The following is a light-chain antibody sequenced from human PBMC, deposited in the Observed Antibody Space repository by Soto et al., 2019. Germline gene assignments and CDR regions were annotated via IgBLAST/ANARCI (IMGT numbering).Light chain of an antibody. CDR1: QSVSSSF. V-gene: IGKV3-20*01. Sequence: EIVLAQSPGTLSLSPGERATLSCRASQSVSSSFLAWYQKKPGQAPRLLIYGASSRATGIPDRFSGSGSGTDFTLTISRLEPEDFAVYYCEHYGSSTPTFGQGTRLEIK. CDR3: EHYGSSTPT. J-gene: IGKJ5*01. CDR2: GAS.